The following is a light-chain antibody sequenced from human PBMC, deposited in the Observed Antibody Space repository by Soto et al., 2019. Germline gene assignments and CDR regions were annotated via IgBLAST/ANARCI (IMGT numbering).Light chain of an antibody. J-gene: IGKJ1*01. V-gene: IGKV3D-15*01. Sequence: EIVLTQSPATLSVSPGERATLSCRASQSVSSYLAWYQQKPGQAPRLLIYDASNRATGIPARFSGSGSGTDFTLTISSLQPEDFATYYCLQHNVFPRTFGQGTKVDIK. CDR1: QSVSSY. CDR3: LQHNVFPRT. CDR2: DAS.